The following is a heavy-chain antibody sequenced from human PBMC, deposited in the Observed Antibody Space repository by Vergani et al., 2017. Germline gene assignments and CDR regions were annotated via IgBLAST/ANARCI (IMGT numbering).Heavy chain of an antibody. D-gene: IGHD1-26*01. CDR3: ARDIEAGAVFDY. CDR1: AYSISSGFF. V-gene: IGHV4-38-2*02. J-gene: IGHJ4*02. CDR2: INHSGST. Sequence: QVQLQESGPGLVRPSETLSLTCTVSAYSISSGFFWGWIRQPPGKGLEWIGEINHSGSTNYNPSLKSRVTISIDTSKNQFSLRLSSVTAADTAIYYCARDIEAGAVFDYWGQGSPVTVSS.